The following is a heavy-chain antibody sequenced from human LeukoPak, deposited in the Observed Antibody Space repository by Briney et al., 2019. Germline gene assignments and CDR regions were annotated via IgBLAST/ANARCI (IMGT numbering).Heavy chain of an antibody. CDR1: GGSISSYY. CDR2: IYYSGST. J-gene: IGHJ2*01. V-gene: IGHV4-59*01. CDR3: ARVPIAVAGTNAPYWYFDL. Sequence: SETLSLTCTVSGGSISSYYWSWIRQPPGKGLEWIGYIYYSGSTNYNPSLKSRVTISVDTSKNQFSLKLSSVTAADTAVYYCARVPIAVAGTNAPYWYFDLWGRGTLVTVSS. D-gene: IGHD6-19*01.